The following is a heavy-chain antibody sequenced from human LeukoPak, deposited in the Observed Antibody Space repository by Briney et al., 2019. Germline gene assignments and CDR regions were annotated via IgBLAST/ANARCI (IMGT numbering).Heavy chain of an antibody. CDR1: GYPFTSYG. V-gene: IGHV1-18*04. Sequence: GSGKVSSKASGYPFTSYGISWVRRAPGQGLGWMGWFSPYNGNTNYAQNLQGRLTMTTDTSTSTAYMELRSLRSDDTAVYYCARVAVRVVAADYYGMDVWGKGTTVTVSS. CDR3: ARVAVRVVAADYYGMDV. J-gene: IGHJ6*04. CDR2: FSPYNGNT. D-gene: IGHD2-15*01.